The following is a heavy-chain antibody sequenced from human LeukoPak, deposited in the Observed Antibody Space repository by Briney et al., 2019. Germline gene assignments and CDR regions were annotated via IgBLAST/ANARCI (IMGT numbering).Heavy chain of an antibody. V-gene: IGHV3-30*02. J-gene: IGHJ4*02. CDR3: ARSITMVREVTSLDY. CDR1: GFTFSSYG. Sequence: GGSLRLSCAASGFTFSSYGMHWVRQAPGKGLEWVAFIRYDGSNKYYADSAKGRFTISRDNSKNTLYLQMNSLRAEDTAVYYCARSITMVREVTSLDYWGQGTLVTVSS. CDR2: IRYDGSNK. D-gene: IGHD3-10*01.